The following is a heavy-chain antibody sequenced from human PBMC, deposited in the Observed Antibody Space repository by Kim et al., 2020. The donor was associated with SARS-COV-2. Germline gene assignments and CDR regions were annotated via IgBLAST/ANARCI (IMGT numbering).Heavy chain of an antibody. D-gene: IGHD6-19*01. CDR1: GFTFSSYW. V-gene: IGHV3-7*01. CDR3: AREYWGSSGWYESY. Sequence: GGSLRLSCAASGFTFSSYWMSWVRQAPGKGLEWVANIKQDGSEKYYVDSVKGRFTISRDNAKNSLYLQMNSLRAEDTAVYYCAREYWGSSGWYESYWGQGTLVTVSS. CDR2: IKQDGSEK. J-gene: IGHJ4*02.